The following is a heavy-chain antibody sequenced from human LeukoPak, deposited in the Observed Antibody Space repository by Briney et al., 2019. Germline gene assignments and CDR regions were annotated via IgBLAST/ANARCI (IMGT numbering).Heavy chain of an antibody. Sequence: SETLSLTCTVSGGSISSYYWSWIRQPPGKGLEWIGYIYYSGSTYYNPSLKSRVTISVDTSKNQFSLKLSSVTAADTAVYYCARERLYVSPGLWYFDLWGRGTLVTVSS. V-gene: IGHV4-59*12. J-gene: IGHJ2*01. D-gene: IGHD2-8*01. CDR3: ARERLYVSPGLWYFDL. CDR2: IYYSGST. CDR1: GGSISSYY.